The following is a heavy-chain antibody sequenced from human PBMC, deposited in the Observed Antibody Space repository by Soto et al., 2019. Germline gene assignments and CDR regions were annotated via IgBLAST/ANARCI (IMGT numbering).Heavy chain of an antibody. D-gene: IGHD6-13*01. V-gene: IGHV4-59*01. CDR2: IYYSGST. CDR1: GGSISSYY. CDR3: ARVSYSSSWYEGETGFDY. J-gene: IGHJ4*02. Sequence: SETLSLTCTVSGGSISSYYWSWIRQPPGKGLEWIGYIYYSGSTNYNPSLKSRVTISVDTSKSQFSLKLSSVTAADTAVYYCARVSYSSSWYEGETGFDYWGQGTLVTVSS.